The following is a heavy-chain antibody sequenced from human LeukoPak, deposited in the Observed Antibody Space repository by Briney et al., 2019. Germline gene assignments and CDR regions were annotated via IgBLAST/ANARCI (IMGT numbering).Heavy chain of an antibody. Sequence: NASETLSLTCTVSGGSISSYYWSWIRQPPGERLEWIGYIYYSGSTNYKSSLKSRVTISVDTSKNQFSLKLSSVTAADTAVYYCARTTEGGYSYGYFYYYYMDVWGKGTTVTISS. J-gene: IGHJ6*03. CDR1: GGSISSYY. CDR3: ARTTEGGYSYGYFYYYYMDV. D-gene: IGHD5-18*01. CDR2: IYYSGST. V-gene: IGHV4-59*01.